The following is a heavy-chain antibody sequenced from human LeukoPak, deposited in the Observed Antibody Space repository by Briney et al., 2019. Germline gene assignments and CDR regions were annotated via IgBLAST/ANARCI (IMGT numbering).Heavy chain of an antibody. V-gene: IGHV3-21*04. J-gene: IGHJ4*02. Sequence: GGSLRLSCAASGFTFSSYSMNWVRQAPGKGLEWVSSISSSSSYIYYADSVKGRFTISRDNSKNTLYLQMNSLRSEDTAVYYCARGPRFGELLSPPEYWGQGTLVTVSS. CDR1: GFTFSSYS. CDR3: ARGPRFGELLSPPEY. CDR2: ISSSSSYI. D-gene: IGHD3-10*01.